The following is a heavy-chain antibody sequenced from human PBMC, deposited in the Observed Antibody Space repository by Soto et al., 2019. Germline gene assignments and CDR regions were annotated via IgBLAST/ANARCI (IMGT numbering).Heavy chain of an antibody. J-gene: IGHJ4*02. CDR3: TITIFGVVINGGGFDY. CDR2: IRSKANSYAT. CDR1: GFTFSCSA. D-gene: IGHD3-3*01. Sequence: GGSLRLSCAASGFTFSCSAMHWVRQASGKGLEWVGRIRSKANSYATAYAASVKGRFTISRDDSKNTAYLQMNSLKTEDTAVYYCTITIFGVVINGGGFDYWGQGTLVTVSS. V-gene: IGHV3-73*01.